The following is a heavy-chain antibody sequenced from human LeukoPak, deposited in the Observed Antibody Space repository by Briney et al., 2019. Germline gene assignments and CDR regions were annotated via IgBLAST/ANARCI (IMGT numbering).Heavy chain of an antibody. CDR3: AKDPLVDY. CDR1: GFTFSSYA. J-gene: IGHJ4*02. V-gene: IGHV3-23*01. Sequence: GGSLRLSCAASGFTFSSYAMSSVRPAPGKGLEWVSAFSGSAGSTYYADSVKGRFTISRDNSKSTLYMQMRSLRAQDTAVYYFAKDPLVDYWGQGTLVTVSS. CDR2: FSGSAGST.